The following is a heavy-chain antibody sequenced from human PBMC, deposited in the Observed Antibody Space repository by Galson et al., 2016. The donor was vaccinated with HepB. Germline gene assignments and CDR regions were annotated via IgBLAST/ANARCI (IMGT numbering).Heavy chain of an antibody. CDR3: ARGPGVGYFDY. CDR2: INPSGGST. D-gene: IGHD1-26*01. J-gene: IGHJ4*02. CDR1: GYTFSAYY. Sequence: SVKVSCKASGYTFSAYYMHWVRQAPGQGLEWMGIINPSGGSTTYAQNFQGRVTMTRDTSTRTVYMELSSLRSEDTAVYYCARGPGVGYFDYWGQGTLVTVSS. V-gene: IGHV1-46*01.